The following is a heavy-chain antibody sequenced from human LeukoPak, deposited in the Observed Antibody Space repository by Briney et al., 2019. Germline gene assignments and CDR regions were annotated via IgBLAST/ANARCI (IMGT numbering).Heavy chain of an antibody. Sequence: GGSLRLSCAASGFTFSSDSMTWVRQAPGKGLEWVSFISSSSSTINYADSVKGRFTISRDNAKNSLYLQMNSLRAEDTAVNYCARDRGGSYSAIDYWGQGTLVTVSS. J-gene: IGHJ4*02. CDR1: GFTFSSDS. D-gene: IGHD1-26*01. CDR3: ARDRGGSYSAIDY. CDR2: ISSSSSTI. V-gene: IGHV3-48*04.